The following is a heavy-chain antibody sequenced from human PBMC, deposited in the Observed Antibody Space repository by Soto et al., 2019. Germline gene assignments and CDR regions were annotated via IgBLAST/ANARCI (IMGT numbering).Heavy chain of an antibody. CDR1: GFTFDDYA. Sequence: SLILSCAASGFTFDDYAMHWVRQAPGKGLEWVSGISWNSGSIGYADSVKGRFTISRDNAKNSLYLQMNSLRAEDTALYYCAKDSGEYYYYYGMDVWGQGTTVTVSS. V-gene: IGHV3-9*01. CDR3: AKDSGEYYYYYGMDV. J-gene: IGHJ6*02. CDR2: ISWNSGSI. D-gene: IGHD6-25*01.